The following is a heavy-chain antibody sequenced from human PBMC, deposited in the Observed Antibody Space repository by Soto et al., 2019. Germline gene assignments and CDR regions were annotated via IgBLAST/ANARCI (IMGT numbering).Heavy chain of an antibody. CDR2: ISYDGSNK. V-gene: IGHV3-30*18. Sequence: GGSLRLSCAASGFTFSSYGMHWVRQAPGKGLEWVAVISYDGSNKYYADSVKGRFTISRDNSKNTLYLQMNSLRAEDTAVYYCAKDSGYYGSGSYYNTRNLNYYYYYMDVWGKGTTVTVSS. CDR1: GFTFSSYG. J-gene: IGHJ6*03. D-gene: IGHD3-10*01. CDR3: AKDSGYYGSGSYYNTRNLNYYYYYMDV.